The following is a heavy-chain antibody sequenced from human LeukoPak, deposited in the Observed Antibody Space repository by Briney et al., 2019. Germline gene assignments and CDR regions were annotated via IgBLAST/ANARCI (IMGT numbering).Heavy chain of an antibody. Sequence: SETLSLTCAVYSGSFSGYYWSWIRQPPGKGLEWIGEINHSGSTNYNPSLKSRVTISVDTSKNQFSLKLSSVTAADTAVYYCARGRHIVATIWGQGTLVTVSS. CDR1: SGSFSGYY. CDR3: ARGRHIVATI. V-gene: IGHV4-34*01. J-gene: IGHJ4*02. CDR2: INHSGST. D-gene: IGHD5-12*01.